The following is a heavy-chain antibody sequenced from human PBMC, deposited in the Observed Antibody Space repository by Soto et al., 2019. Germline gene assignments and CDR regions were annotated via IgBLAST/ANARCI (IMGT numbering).Heavy chain of an antibody. CDR1: GGSFSGYY. D-gene: IGHD5-18*01. Sequence: SETLSLTGAVYGGSFSGYYWSWIRQPPGKGLEWIGEINHSGSTNYNPSLKSRVTISVDTSKNQFSLKLSSVTAADTAVYYCARGRRGYGYGMDVCGQGTTVTVSS. CDR3: ARGRRGYGYGMDV. V-gene: IGHV4-34*01. J-gene: IGHJ6*02. CDR2: INHSGST.